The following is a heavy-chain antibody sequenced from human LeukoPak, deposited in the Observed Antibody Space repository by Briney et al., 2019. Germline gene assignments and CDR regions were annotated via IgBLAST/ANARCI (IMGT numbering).Heavy chain of an antibody. CDR3: ASRPG. J-gene: IGHJ4*02. CDR2: IGGSGDGT. CDR1: GFTFSTYA. Sequence: GGSLRLSCAASGFTFSTYAMTWVRQAPGKGLEWVSTIGGSGDGTHYADSVKGRFTIPRDNSKNTLYLQMNSLRAEDTAVYYCASRPGWGQGTLVTVSS. V-gene: IGHV3-23*01.